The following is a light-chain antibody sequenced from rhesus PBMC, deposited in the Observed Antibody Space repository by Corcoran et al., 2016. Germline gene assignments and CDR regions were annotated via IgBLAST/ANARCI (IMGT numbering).Light chain of an antibody. CDR2: EVN. Sequence: QAAPTQSPSVSGSPGQSVTISCTGTSSDIGGYNRVSWYQQHPGKAPKVIIYEVNMRPSGVSDRFSGSKSGNTASLTISGLRAEDEADYSCSSYARTNTPIFGGGTRLTVL. CDR3: SSYARTNTPI. J-gene: IGLJ1*01. CDR1: SSDIGGYNR. V-gene: IGLV2-13*03.